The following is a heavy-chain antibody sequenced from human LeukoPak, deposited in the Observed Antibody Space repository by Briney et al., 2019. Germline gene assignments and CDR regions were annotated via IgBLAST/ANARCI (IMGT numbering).Heavy chain of an antibody. V-gene: IGHV3-30-3*01. J-gene: IGHJ4*02. Sequence: PGGSLRLSCAASRFTFGDYAMHWVRQAPGKGLEWVAVISYDGSNKYYADSVKGRFTISRDNSKNTLYLQMNSLRAEDTAVYYCARVNYDYIWGSPTQWGQGTLVTVSS. D-gene: IGHD3-16*01. CDR3: ARVNYDYIWGSPTQ. CDR2: ISYDGSNK. CDR1: RFTFGDYA.